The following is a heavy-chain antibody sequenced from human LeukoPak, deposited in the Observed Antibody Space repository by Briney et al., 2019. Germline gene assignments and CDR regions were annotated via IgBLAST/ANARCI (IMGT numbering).Heavy chain of an antibody. J-gene: IGHJ4*02. V-gene: IGHV1-8*02. D-gene: IGHD3-22*01. CDR2: MNPNSGNT. CDR3: ARDTDSSGTIGY. CDR1: GGTFSNYT. Sequence: ASVKVSCKPSGGTFSNYTISWVRQATGQGLEWMGWMNPNSGNTGYAQKFQGRVTMTRNTSISTAYMELSSLRSDDTAVYYCARDTDSSGTIGYWGQGTLVTVSS.